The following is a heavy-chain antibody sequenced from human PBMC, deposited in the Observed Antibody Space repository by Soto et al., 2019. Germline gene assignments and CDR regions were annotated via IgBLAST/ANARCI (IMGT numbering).Heavy chain of an antibody. J-gene: IGHJ4*02. Sequence: QVPLVESGGGVVQPGRSLRLSCAASGFTFSSYGMHWVRQAPGKGLEWVAVISYDGSNKYYADSVKGRFTISRDNSKNTLYLQMNSLRAEDTAVYYGAKDHLVWGRPVVDYWGQGTLVTVSS. CDR2: ISYDGSNK. CDR1: GFTFSSYG. V-gene: IGHV3-30*18. CDR3: AKDHLVWGRPVVDY. D-gene: IGHD3-16*01.